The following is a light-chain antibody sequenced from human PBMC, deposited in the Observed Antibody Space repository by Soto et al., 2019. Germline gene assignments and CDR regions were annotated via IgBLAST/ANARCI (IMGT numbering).Light chain of an antibody. CDR1: QDIYNY. J-gene: IGKJ1*01. V-gene: IGKV1-16*02. Sequence: DIQMTQSPSSLTASVGDRVTITCRASQDIYNYLAWFQQKPGKAPKSLIYGASYLQSGVPSKFSGSGSGTDFTLTISSLQPEDFATYYCQQYNSYPWTFGQGTKVEIK. CDR3: QQYNSYPWT. CDR2: GAS.